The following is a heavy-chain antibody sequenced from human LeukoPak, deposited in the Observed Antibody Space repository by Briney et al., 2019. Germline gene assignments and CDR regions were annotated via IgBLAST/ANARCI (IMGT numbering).Heavy chain of an antibody. V-gene: IGHV1-3*01. J-gene: IGHJ3*02. D-gene: IGHD2/OR15-2a*01. CDR2: ISAGNGNT. CDR1: GYTFTSYA. Sequence: ASVKVSCKASGYTFTSYAIHWVRQAPGQRLEWMGWISAGNGNTKYSQNFQGRVTFISNTSATTAFMELSSLRSEDAAVYYCAIDYLGAFDIWGQGTMVTVSS. CDR3: AIDYLGAFDI.